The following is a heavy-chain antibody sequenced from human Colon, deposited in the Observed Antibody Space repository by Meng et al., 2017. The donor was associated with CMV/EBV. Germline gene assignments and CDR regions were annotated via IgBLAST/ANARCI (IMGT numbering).Heavy chain of an antibody. Sequence: ASGFSISDNTMSWVRQAPGKGLEWVASISASGQTTHHTDSVKGRFAISRDNSKNSVYLEMNSLRAEDTAIYYCARDVGSIGYYYFDYWGQGALVTVSS. CDR3: ARDVGSIGYYYFDY. J-gene: IGHJ4*02. V-gene: IGHV3-23*01. CDR1: GFSISDNT. D-gene: IGHD3-22*01. CDR2: ISASGQTT.